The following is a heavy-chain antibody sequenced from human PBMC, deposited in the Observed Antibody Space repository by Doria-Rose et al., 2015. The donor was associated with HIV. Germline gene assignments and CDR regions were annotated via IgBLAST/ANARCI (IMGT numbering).Heavy chain of an antibody. D-gene: IGHD6-13*01. CDR3: ARIKSSRWYHKYYFDF. CDR2: IFSDDER. V-gene: IGHV2-26*01. Sequence: QVTLKESGPVLVKPTETFTLTCTVSGASLSSPGMGVSWIRQPPGKALEWLANIFSDDERSYKTSLKSRLTISRGTSESQVVLTMTDMDPVDTATYYCARIKSSRWYHKYYFDFWGQGTLVIVSA. CDR1: GASLSSPGMG. J-gene: IGHJ4*02.